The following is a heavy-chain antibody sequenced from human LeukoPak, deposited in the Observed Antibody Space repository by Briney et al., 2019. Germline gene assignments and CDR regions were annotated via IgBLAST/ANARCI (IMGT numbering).Heavy chain of an antibody. CDR1: VYTFTSYD. Sequence: ASVTVSFKSSVYTFTSYDINWVRQATGQGLEGMGWMNPNRGNRGYAQKFQGRVNNNRNTSISTAYMELSSLRSEDTAVYYCARGYCSGGSCDYYYYYMDVWGKGTTVTVSS. J-gene: IGHJ6*03. CDR2: MNPNRGNR. D-gene: IGHD2-15*01. CDR3: ARGYCSGGSCDYYYYYMDV. V-gene: IGHV1-8*03.